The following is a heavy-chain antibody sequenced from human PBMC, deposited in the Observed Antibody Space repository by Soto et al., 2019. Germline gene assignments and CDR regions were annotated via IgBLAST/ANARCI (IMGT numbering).Heavy chain of an antibody. Sequence: ASVKVSCKASGYTFTNFGISWVRQAPGQGLEWMGWISAYNGNTNYAQNFQGRVTMTTDTSTSTAYMELSSLRSEDTAVYYCARGESSWYYYYYGMDGWGQGTTVTVSS. CDR1: GYTFTNFG. V-gene: IGHV1-18*01. CDR3: ARGESSWYYYYYGMDG. D-gene: IGHD6-13*01. J-gene: IGHJ6*02. CDR2: ISAYNGNT.